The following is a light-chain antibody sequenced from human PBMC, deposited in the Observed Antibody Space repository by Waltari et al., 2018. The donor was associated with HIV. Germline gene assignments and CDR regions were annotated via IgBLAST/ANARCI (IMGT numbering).Light chain of an antibody. CDR3: SSYAGSNNVV. CDR1: SSDVGGSKS. Sequence: QSALTQPPSASGSPGQSVTISCTGPSSDVGGSKSVSWYQQHPGKAPPVMIYGVSKRPSGVPDRFSGSKSGNTASLTVSGLQAEDEADYYCSSYAGSNNVVFGGGTKLTVL. CDR2: GVS. V-gene: IGLV2-8*01. J-gene: IGLJ2*01.